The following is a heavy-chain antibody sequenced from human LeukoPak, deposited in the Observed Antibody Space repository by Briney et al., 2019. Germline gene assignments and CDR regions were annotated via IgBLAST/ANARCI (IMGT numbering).Heavy chain of an antibody. CDR1: GDSISSSSYY. CDR2: IYYSGST. CDR3: ARLQYYYDSNGYYSLYYFDY. Sequence: PSETLSLTCTVSGDSISSSSYYWGWIRPPPGKGLEWIGNIYYSGSTYYNPSLRSRLTISLDTSKNQFSLTLSSVTAADTAVYYCARLQYYYDSNGYYSLYYFDYWGQGTVVTGSS. V-gene: IGHV4-39*01. J-gene: IGHJ4*02. D-gene: IGHD3-22*01.